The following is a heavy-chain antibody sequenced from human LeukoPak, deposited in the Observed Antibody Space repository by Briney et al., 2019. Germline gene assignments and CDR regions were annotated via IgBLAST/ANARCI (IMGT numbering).Heavy chain of an antibody. V-gene: IGHV4-34*01. D-gene: IGHD2-2*01. CDR2: INHSGST. Sequence: SETLSLTCAVHGGSFSGYYWSWIRQPPGKGLEWIGEINHSGSTNYNPSLKSRVTISVDTSKNQFSLKLSSVTAADTAVYYCARGPQYPWFDPWGQGTLVTVSS. CDR1: GGSFSGYY. CDR3: ARGPQYPWFDP. J-gene: IGHJ5*02.